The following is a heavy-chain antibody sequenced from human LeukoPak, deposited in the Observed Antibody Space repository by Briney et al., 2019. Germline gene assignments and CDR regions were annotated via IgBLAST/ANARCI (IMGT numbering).Heavy chain of an antibody. V-gene: IGHV4-30-2*01. CDR2: IYDRGPA. CDR3: ARPRQASGLFNS. CDR1: GYAITSGGYS. J-gene: IGHJ4*02. Sequence: PSETLSLTCTVSGYAITSGGYSWNWIRQPPGKGLEWLGCIYDRGPAYYNPSLKSRFTISVDRPKNQFSLNVTSLTAADTAVYYCARPRQASGLFNSWGQGTLVVVSS.